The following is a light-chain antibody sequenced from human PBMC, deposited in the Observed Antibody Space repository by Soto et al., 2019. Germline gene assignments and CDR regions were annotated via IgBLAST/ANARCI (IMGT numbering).Light chain of an antibody. J-gene: IGKJ4*01. CDR1: QSISSY. CDR2: AAS. Sequence: DIEMTQSPSSLSASVGDRVTITCRASQSISSYLNWYQQKPGKVPKLLIYAASSLQSGVPPRISGSGSGTDFTLTISSLQPEDFTTYYCQQSYGTPLTFGGGTKVEIK. V-gene: IGKV1-39*01. CDR3: QQSYGTPLT.